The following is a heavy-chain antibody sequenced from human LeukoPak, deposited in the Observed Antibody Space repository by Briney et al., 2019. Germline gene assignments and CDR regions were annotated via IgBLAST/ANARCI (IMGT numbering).Heavy chain of an antibody. J-gene: IGHJ4*02. CDR1: GYALTELS. D-gene: IGHD3-10*01. V-gene: IGHV1-24*01. CDR2: VDAKDGAT. Sequence: ASVKVSCKVSGYALTELSIHWVREAPGKGFEWMGGVDAKDGATIYAQSFQGRVTVTDDRPTGTTYMELSGLTSEDTALYSCAGDVLVSGESYYHGYWGQGTLVTVSS. CDR3: AGDVLVSGESYYHGY.